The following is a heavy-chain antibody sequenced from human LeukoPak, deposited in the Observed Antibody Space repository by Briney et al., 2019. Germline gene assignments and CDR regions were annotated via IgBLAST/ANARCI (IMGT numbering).Heavy chain of an antibody. D-gene: IGHD6-13*01. V-gene: IGHV4-39*07. CDR3: ARFPYSSTSRGAFDI. Sequence: SETLSLTCSVSGGSISGYYWGWIRQPPGKGLEWIGTMYFTGSTYYNPSLKSRVTMSLDTSKNQFSLKLSSVTAADTAVYYCARFPYSSTSRGAFDIWGQGTMVTVSS. CDR1: GGSISGYY. CDR2: MYFTGST. J-gene: IGHJ3*02.